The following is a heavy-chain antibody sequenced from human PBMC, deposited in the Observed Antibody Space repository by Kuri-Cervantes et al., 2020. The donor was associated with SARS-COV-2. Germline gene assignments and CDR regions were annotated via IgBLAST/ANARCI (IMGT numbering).Heavy chain of an antibody. CDR3: ARDGPLQGPGTAY. J-gene: IGHJ4*02. CDR2: ISSSSTI. D-gene: IGHD2-21*02. Sequence: GESLKISCAASGFTFSSYSMNWVRQAPGKGLEWVSYISSSSTIYYADSVKGRFTISRDNAKNSLYLQMNSLRAEDTAVYYCARDGPLQGPGTAYWGQGTRVTVSS. V-gene: IGHV3-48*01. CDR1: GFTFSSYS.